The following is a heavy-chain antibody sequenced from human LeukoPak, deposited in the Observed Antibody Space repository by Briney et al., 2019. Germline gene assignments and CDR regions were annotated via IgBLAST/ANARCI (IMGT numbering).Heavy chain of an antibody. CDR1: GYTFTGYY. Sequence: ASVKVSCKASGYTFTGYYMHWVRQAPGQGLEWMGWINPNSGGTNYAQKFQGWVTMTRDTSISTAYMELSRLRSDDTAVYYCARATSGYSYEFDYWGQGTLVTVSS. CDR2: INPNSGGT. V-gene: IGHV1-2*04. D-gene: IGHD5-18*01. J-gene: IGHJ4*02. CDR3: ARATSGYSYEFDY.